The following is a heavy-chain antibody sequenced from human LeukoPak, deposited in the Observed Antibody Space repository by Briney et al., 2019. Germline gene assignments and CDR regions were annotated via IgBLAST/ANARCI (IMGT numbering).Heavy chain of an antibody. D-gene: IGHD1-1*01. V-gene: IGHV3-23*01. J-gene: IGHJ4*02. CDR3: AKEMSAWNAIDY. CDR2: ISGSGDRT. CDR1: GFTFSSYA. Sequence: GGSLRLTCAASGFTFSSYAMRWVRQAPGKGLEWVSGISGSGDRTHYADSVKGRFTISRDNSKNTLSLQMNSLRAEDTAVYYCAKEMSAWNAIDYWGQGTLVTVSS.